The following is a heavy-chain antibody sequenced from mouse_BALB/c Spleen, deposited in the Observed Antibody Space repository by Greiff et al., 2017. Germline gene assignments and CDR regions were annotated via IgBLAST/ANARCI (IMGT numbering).Heavy chain of an antibody. Sequence: EVQVVESGGDLVKPGGSLKLSCAASGFTFSSYGMSWVRQTPDKRLEWVATISSGGSYTYYPDSVKGRFTISRDNAKNTLYLQMSSLKSEDTAMYYCARQGPNWDFDYWGQGTTLTVSS. CDR2: ISSGGSYT. D-gene: IGHD4-1*01. V-gene: IGHV5-6*01. CDR3: ARQGPNWDFDY. CDR1: GFTFSSYG. J-gene: IGHJ2*01.